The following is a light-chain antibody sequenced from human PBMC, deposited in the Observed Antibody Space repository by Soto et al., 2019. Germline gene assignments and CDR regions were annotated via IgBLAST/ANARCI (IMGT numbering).Light chain of an antibody. Sequence: QSALTQPRSVSASPGQSVTISCTGTSSDVGAYNYVSWYQQLPGQAPKLMIYDVTKRPSGVPDRFSGSKSGNTASLTISGLQAEDEADYYCCSYAGSFIYVFGTGTKLTVL. CDR2: DVT. J-gene: IGLJ1*01. CDR1: SSDVGAYNY. V-gene: IGLV2-11*01. CDR3: CSYAGSFIYV.